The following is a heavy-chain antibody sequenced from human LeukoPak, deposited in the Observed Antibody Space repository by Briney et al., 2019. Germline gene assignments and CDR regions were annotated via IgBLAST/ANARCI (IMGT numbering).Heavy chain of an antibody. D-gene: IGHD2-2*01. CDR2: ISGSSRYI. Sequence: PGGSLRLSCTASGFTFTNYAMGWVRQAPGKGLEWVSSISGSSRYIYYADSVKGRFTISRDNAKNSLYLQMNSLRAADDTAVYYCARDFVTGVVPTALGAWGQGTLVTVSS. J-gene: IGHJ4*02. CDR3: ARDFVTGVVPTALGA. V-gene: IGHV3-21*01. CDR1: GFTFTNYA.